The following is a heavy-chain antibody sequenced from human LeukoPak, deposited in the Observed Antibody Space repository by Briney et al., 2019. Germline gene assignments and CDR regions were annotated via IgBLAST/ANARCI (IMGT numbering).Heavy chain of an antibody. CDR1: GASISSYF. CDR3: TRDRSALDT. Sequence: SETLSLTCTVSGASISSYFWTWIRQSPGKGLEWIGYISNIGSTNYNPSLKSRVTISGDTSKNQFSLKLTSVTAADTAVYYCTRDRSALDTWGQGTMVTVSS. CDR2: ISNIGST. V-gene: IGHV4-59*01. J-gene: IGHJ3*02.